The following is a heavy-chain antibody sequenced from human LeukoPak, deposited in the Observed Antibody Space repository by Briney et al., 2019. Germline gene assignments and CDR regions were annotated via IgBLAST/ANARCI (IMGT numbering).Heavy chain of an antibody. V-gene: IGHV3-74*01. CDR2: INSDGSST. CDR1: GFTFSSYW. Sequence: GGSLRLSCAASGFTFSSYWMPWVRQAPGKGLVWVSRINSDGSSTSYADSVKGRFTISRDNAKNTLYLQMNSLRAEDTAVYYCARGGEQWLVGAFDIWGQGTMVTVSS. J-gene: IGHJ3*02. D-gene: IGHD6-19*01. CDR3: ARGGEQWLVGAFDI.